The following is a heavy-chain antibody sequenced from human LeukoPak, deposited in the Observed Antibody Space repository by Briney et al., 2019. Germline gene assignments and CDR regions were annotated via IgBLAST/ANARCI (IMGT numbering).Heavy chain of an antibody. CDR1: GGSFSGYY. CDR3: ARVRGLITMVRGVIIRSWFDP. V-gene: IGHV4-34*01. Sequence: PSETLSLTCAVYGGSFSGYYWSWIRQPPGKGLEWIGEINHSGSTNYNPSLKSRVTISVDTSKNQFSLKLSSVTAADTAVCYCARVRGLITMVRGVIIRSWFDPWGQGTLVTVSS. D-gene: IGHD3-10*01. CDR2: INHSGST. J-gene: IGHJ5*02.